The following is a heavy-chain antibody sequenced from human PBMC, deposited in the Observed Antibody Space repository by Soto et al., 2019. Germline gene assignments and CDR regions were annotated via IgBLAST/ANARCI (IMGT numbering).Heavy chain of an antibody. Sequence: QVQLQESGPGLVKPSETLSLTCTVSGVSFSSYYWSWIRQPPGKGLEWIGYIHYSGSTSYNPSLKSRFSISVDTSTHQCSLKPSSVTAADSAVYYCAKQSRPPGLLTGYYLRFDIWGQGTMVTVSS. CDR3: AKQSRPPGLLTGYYLRFDI. CDR1: GVSFSSYY. D-gene: IGHD3-9*01. J-gene: IGHJ3*02. V-gene: IGHV4-59*08. CDR2: IHYSGST.